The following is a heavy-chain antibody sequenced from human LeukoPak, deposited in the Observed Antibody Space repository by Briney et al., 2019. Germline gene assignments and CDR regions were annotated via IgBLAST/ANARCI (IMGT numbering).Heavy chain of an antibody. V-gene: IGHV4-30-2*01. J-gene: IGHJ5*02. CDR1: CGSISSGGYS. CDR2: IYHSGST. D-gene: IGHD3-22*01. Sequence: SETLSLTCAVSCGSISSGGYSWSWIRQPPGKGLEWIGYIYHSGSTYYNLSLKSRVTISVDRSKNQFSLKLSSVTAADTAVYYCARFRSSGYYDWFDPWGQGTLVTVSS. CDR3: ARFRSSGYYDWFDP.